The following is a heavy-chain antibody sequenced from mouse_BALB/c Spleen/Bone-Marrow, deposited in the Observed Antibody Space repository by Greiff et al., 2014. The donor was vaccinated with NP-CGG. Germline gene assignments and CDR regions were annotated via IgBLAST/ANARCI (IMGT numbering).Heavy chain of an antibody. J-gene: IGHJ4*01. Sequence: DLVKPGASVKLSCKASGYTFTSYWINWIKQRPGQGLEWIGRIAPGSGNTYYNETFKGKATLTVDTSSSTAYIQLSSLSSEDSPVYFCARSPMITESYAMDYWGQGTSVTVSS. V-gene: IGHV1S41*01. CDR1: GYTFTSYW. D-gene: IGHD2-4*01. CDR2: IAPGSGNT. CDR3: ARSPMITESYAMDY.